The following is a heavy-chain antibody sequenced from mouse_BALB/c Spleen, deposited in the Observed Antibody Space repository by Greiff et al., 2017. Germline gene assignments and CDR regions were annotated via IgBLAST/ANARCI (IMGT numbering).Heavy chain of an antibody. CDR2: ILPGSGST. J-gene: IGHJ4*01. CDR1: GYTFSSYW. Sequence: LQESGAELMKPGASVKISCKATGYTFSSYWIEWVKQRPGHGLEWIGEILPGSGSTNYNEKFKGKATFTADTSSNTAYMQLSSLTSEDSAVYYCARYLYGNYDYAMDYWGQGTSVTVSS. CDR3: ARYLYGNYDYAMDY. D-gene: IGHD2-1*01. V-gene: IGHV1-9*01.